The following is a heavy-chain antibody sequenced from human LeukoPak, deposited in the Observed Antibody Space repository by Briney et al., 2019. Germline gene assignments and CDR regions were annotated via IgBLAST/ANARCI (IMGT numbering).Heavy chain of an antibody. V-gene: IGHV3-23*01. Sequence: PGGSLRLSCVASGFTFSTYGMSWVRQAPGKGLEWVSTTSDRAGSSSYSDSVKGRFTISRDISKNTLYLQMNSLRAEDTAVYYCANNRIVGITPLDYWGQGTLVIVSS. J-gene: IGHJ4*02. CDR3: ANNRIVGITPLDY. CDR1: GFTFSTYG. D-gene: IGHD1-26*01. CDR2: TSDRAGSS.